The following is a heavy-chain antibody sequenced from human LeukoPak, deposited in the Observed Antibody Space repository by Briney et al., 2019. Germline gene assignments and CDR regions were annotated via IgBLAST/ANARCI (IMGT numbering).Heavy chain of an antibody. CDR3: ARDQAATNTQVRFCLD. V-gene: IGHV1-18*01. D-gene: IGHD3-9*01. J-gene: IGHJ4*02. CDR2: ISAYNGNT. Sequence: GASGKVSCKASGYTFTSYGISWVRQAPGQGLEWMGWISAYNGNTNYAQKLQGRVTMTTDTSTSTAYMELRGLRSDDTAVYYCARDQAATNTQVRFCLDWGQGTLVTVSS. CDR1: GYTFTSYG.